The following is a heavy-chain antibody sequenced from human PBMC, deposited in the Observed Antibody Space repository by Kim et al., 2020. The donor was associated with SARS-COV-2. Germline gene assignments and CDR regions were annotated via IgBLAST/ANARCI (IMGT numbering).Heavy chain of an antibody. CDR2: INGDGSTT. J-gene: IGHJ4*02. CDR3: ARAISRYCTDGVCYGGDFDY. D-gene: IGHD2-8*01. V-gene: IGHV3-74*01. CDR1: GFTFSNSW. Sequence: GGSLRLSCAASGFTFSNSWIHWVRQAPGKGLVWVSHINGDGSTTRYADSVKGRFTISRDNPKNTVYLQMNSLRVEETAVYYCARAISRYCTDGVCYGGDFDYWGQGTLVTVSS.